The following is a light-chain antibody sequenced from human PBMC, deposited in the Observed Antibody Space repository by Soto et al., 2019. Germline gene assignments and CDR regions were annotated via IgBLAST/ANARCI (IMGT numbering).Light chain of an antibody. J-gene: IGLJ1*01. Sequence: QPALTQPASVSGSPGQSITISCTGTSSDVGAYNFFSWHQQHPGKAPKLMIYNVYDRPSGISYRFSGSKSGNTASLTISGLQGEDEVDYYCSAYTVSRTYVCVTGTKVTVL. CDR2: NVY. V-gene: IGLV2-14*03. CDR1: SSDVGAYNF. CDR3: SAYTVSRTYV.